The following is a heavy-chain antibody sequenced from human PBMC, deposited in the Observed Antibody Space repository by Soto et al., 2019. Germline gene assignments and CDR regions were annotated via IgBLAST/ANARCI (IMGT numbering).Heavy chain of an antibody. CDR2: ISSSSSTI. V-gene: IGHV3-48*01. J-gene: IGHJ6*02. CDR3: ARSITVVGPSYYYYGMDV. Sequence: RQAPGKGLEWVSYISSSSSTIYYADSVKGRFTISRDNAKNSLYLQMNSLRAEDTAVYYCARSITVVGPSYYYYGMDVWGQGTTVTAP. D-gene: IGHD2-21*01.